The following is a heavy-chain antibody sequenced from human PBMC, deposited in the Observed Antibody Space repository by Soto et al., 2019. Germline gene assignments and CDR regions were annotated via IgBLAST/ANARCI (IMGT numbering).Heavy chain of an antibody. Sequence: QVQLVQSGAEVKKPGASVKVSCKASGYSFSNYYMHCVRQAPGQGLEWMGLINPTGVSTAYAQRFHGRVTMTRDTSTSTVSMELSSRRSDDTAVYYYARDPYNPRGYYGMAVWGQGTTVTVSS. J-gene: IGHJ6*01. V-gene: IGHV1-46*01. CDR2: INPTGVST. CDR3: ARDPYNPRGYYGMAV. D-gene: IGHD1-20*01. CDR1: GYSFSNYY.